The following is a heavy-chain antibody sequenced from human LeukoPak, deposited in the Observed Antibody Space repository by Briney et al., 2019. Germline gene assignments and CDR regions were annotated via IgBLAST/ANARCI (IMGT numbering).Heavy chain of an antibody. Sequence: PGGSLRLSCAASGFTFSSFAIHWVRQAPGKGLEWVSGLSGNGVNTYHADSVKGRFTISRDNSRNTLYLQMNSLRAEDTAVYYCAKCGTGWFGYYTDVWGKGTTVTVSS. CDR3: AKCGTGWFGYYTDV. CDR2: LSGNGVNT. V-gene: IGHV3-23*01. CDR1: GFTFSSFA. J-gene: IGHJ6*03. D-gene: IGHD6-19*01.